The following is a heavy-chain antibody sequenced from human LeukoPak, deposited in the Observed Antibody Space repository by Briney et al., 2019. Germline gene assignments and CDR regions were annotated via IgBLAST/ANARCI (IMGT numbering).Heavy chain of an antibody. V-gene: IGHV4-59*11. CDR3: ARGGREGYNSFAY. CDR1: GGSISTHY. J-gene: IGHJ4*02. D-gene: IGHD5-24*01. CDR2: IHDSGTT. Sequence: SETLSLTCTVSGGSISTHYWSWIRQPPGKGLEWIGYIHDSGTTSYNPSLKSRVTISVDMSENQLSLRLTSVSAADTAIYYCARGGREGYNSFAYWGQGTLVTVSS.